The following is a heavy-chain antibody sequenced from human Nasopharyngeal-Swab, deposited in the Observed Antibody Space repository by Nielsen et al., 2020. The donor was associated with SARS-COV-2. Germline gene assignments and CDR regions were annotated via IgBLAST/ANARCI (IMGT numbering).Heavy chain of an antibody. CDR2: TYYRSKWYN. D-gene: IGHD4-17*01. CDR1: GDSVSSSSAA. Sequence: LTLSLTCAISGDSVSSSSAAWNWIRQSPSRGLEWLGRTYYRSKWYNDYAVSVKSRITINPDTSKNQFSLHLNSVTPEDTAVYYCARARGAYGDYYYYYYTDVWGKGTTVTVSS. J-gene: IGHJ6*03. CDR3: ARARGAYGDYYYYYYTDV. V-gene: IGHV6-1*01.